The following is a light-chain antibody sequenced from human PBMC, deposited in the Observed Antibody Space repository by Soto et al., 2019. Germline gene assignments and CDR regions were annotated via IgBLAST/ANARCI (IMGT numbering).Light chain of an antibody. Sequence: QSALTQPPSASGSPGQSVTISCTGSSSDIGAYNFVSWYQPHPGKAPKVIISEVYKRPSGVPSRFSGSKSGNTASLTISGLQADDEADYYCSAHAGSNNPLAFGGGTKLTVL. CDR3: SAHAGSNNPLA. CDR1: SSDIGAYNF. J-gene: IGLJ1*01. V-gene: IGLV2-8*01. CDR2: EVY.